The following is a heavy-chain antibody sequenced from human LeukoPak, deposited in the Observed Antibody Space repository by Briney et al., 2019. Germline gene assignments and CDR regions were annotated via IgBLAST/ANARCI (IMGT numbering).Heavy chain of an antibody. V-gene: IGHV1-18*01. J-gene: IGHJ3*02. CDR3: AGARVVVRGVITYSDAFDI. Sequence: ASVKVSCKASGYTFTSYGISWVRQAPGQGLEWMGWISAYNGNTNYAQKLQGRVTMTTDTSTSTAYMELRSLRSDDTAVYYCAGARVVVRGVITYSDAFDIWGQGTMVTVSS. CDR1: GYTFTSYG. D-gene: IGHD3-10*01. CDR2: ISAYNGNT.